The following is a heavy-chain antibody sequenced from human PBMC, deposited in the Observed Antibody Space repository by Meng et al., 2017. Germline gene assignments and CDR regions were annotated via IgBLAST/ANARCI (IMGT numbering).Heavy chain of an antibody. V-gene: IGHV3-30*01. Sequence: GEVVESGGGVVQPGRSLRLSCAASGFTFSSYAMHWVRQAPGKGLEWAAVISYDGSNKYYADSVKGRFTISRDNSKNTLYLQMNSLRAEDTAVYYCARGSRDGYNYCFDYWGQGTLVTVSS. CDR1: GFTFSSYA. CDR2: ISYDGSNK. J-gene: IGHJ4*02. D-gene: IGHD5-24*01. CDR3: ARGSRDGYNYCFDY.